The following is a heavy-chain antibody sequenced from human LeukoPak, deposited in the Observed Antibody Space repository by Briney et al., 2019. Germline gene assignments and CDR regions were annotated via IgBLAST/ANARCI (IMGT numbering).Heavy chain of an antibody. D-gene: IGHD2-2*01. Sequence: ASVKVSCKASGYTFTSYYMHWVRQAPGQGLEWIGNINLSGGSTSYAQKFQGRVTMTRDTSTSTVYMELSSLRSEDTAVYYCARDPVVPAAKLNPFDDYWGQGTLVTVSS. V-gene: IGHV1-46*01. CDR2: INLSGGST. CDR1: GYTFTSYY. J-gene: IGHJ4*02. CDR3: ARDPVVPAAKLNPFDDY.